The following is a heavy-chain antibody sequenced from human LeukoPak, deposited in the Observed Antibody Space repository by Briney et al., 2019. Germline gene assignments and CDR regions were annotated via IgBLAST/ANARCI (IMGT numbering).Heavy chain of an antibody. CDR3: ARDVVDYDSSGYGA. J-gene: IGHJ5*02. Sequence: GGSLRLSCAASGFTFSRYTMNWVRQAPGKGLEWVSSISSSSSYIYYADSVKGRFTISRDNAQNSLYLQMNSLRAEDTAVYYCARDVVDYDSSGYGAWGQGTLVTVSS. CDR1: GFTFSRYT. CDR2: ISSSSSYI. V-gene: IGHV3-21*01. D-gene: IGHD3-22*01.